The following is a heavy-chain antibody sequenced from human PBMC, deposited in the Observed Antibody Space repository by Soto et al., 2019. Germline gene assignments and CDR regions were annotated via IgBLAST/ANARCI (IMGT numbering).Heavy chain of an antibody. CDR1: GFTFSSYS. CDR2: ISSGSSTI. D-gene: IGHD1-1*01. Sequence: EVQLVDSGGGLVQPGGSLRLSCAASGFTFSSYSMIWVRQAPGKGLEWVSYISSGSSTIYYADSVKGRFTVSRDNAKNSLYLQMNSLRDEYTAVYYCTRVRQLGLDYWGQGTLVTVSS. CDR3: TRVRQLGLDY. J-gene: IGHJ4*02. V-gene: IGHV3-48*02.